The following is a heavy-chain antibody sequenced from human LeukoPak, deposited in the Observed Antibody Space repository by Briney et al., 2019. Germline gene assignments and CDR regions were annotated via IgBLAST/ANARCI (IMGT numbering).Heavy chain of an antibody. Sequence: GGSLRLSCAASGFTVSSNYMSWVRQAPGKGLEWVSVIHSGGSTYYADSVKGRFTISRDNSKNTLYLQMNSLRAEDTAVYYCAKCYRGVVPDAFDIWGQGTMVTVSS. CDR1: GFTVSSNY. CDR2: IHSGGST. J-gene: IGHJ3*02. V-gene: IGHV3-53*01. D-gene: IGHD1-14*01. CDR3: AKCYRGVVPDAFDI.